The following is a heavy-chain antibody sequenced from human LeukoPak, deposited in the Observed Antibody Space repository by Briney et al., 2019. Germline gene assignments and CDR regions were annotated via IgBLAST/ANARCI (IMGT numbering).Heavy chain of an antibody. Sequence: SGGSLRLSCAASGFIFSRYRMIWVRQAPGKGLEWVSYISSGRTEFYADSVKGRFSISRDNAKNSLYLQMNSLRAEDTAVYYCAREPSSGSVSSWHPLDYWGQGTLVTVSS. CDR2: ISSGRTE. CDR1: GFIFSRYR. D-gene: IGHD6-13*01. V-gene: IGHV3-48*01. J-gene: IGHJ4*02. CDR3: AREPSSGSVSSWHPLDY.